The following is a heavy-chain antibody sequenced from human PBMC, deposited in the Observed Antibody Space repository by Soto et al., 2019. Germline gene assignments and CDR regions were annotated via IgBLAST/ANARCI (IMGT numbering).Heavy chain of an antibody. CDR2: IKPYGSKN. Sequence: EVQLVESGGGLVQPGGSLRLSCAASGFTFSGYWMNWVRQAPGKGLEWVASIKPYGSKNDYVDSVKGRFTISRDNAKSSLHLQMNSLTGEDTVVYYCDPAGPEYWAQGTLVTVSS. J-gene: IGHJ4*02. V-gene: IGHV3-7*01. CDR3: DPAGPEY. D-gene: IGHD6-13*01. CDR1: GFTFSGYW.